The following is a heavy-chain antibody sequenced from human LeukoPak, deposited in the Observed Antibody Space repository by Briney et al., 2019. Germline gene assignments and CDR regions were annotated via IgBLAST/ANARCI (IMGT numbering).Heavy chain of an antibody. Sequence: SETLSLTCAVSGGSISSSNWWSWVRQPPGKGLEWIGEIYHSGSTNHNPSLKSRVTISVDTSKNQFSLRLSSVTAADTAVYYCARDTAMKRWGQGTLVTVSS. CDR1: GGSISSSNW. CDR2: IYHSGST. J-gene: IGHJ4*02. D-gene: IGHD5-18*01. V-gene: IGHV4-4*02. CDR3: ARDTAMKR.